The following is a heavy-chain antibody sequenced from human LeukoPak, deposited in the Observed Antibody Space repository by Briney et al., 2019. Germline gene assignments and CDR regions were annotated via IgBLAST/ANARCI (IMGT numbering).Heavy chain of an antibody. V-gene: IGHV1-2*02. CDR2: INPNSGGT. Sequence: ASVKVSCKASGYTFTGHYMHWVRQAPGQGLEWMGWINPNSGGTNYAQKFQGRVTMTRDTSISTAYMGLSRLRSDDTAVYYCATGYSPLYYFDYWGQGTLVTVSS. D-gene: IGHD6-13*01. J-gene: IGHJ4*02. CDR1: GYTFTGHY. CDR3: ATGYSPLYYFDY.